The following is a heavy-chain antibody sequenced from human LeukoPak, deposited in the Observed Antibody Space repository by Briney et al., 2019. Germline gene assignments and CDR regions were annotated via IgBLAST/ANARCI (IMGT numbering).Heavy chain of an antibody. CDR3: ARENGNYYDSSGYYPAVLYYFDY. Sequence: GGSLRLSCAASGFRFSSHGMNWVRQVPGKGLEWVSHISSTSSSIYCADSVQGRFTISRDTAKNSLYLQMNSLRAEDTAVYYCARENGNYYDSSGYYPAVLYYFDYWGQGTLVTVSS. J-gene: IGHJ4*02. CDR1: GFRFSSHG. D-gene: IGHD3-22*01. V-gene: IGHV3-48*01. CDR2: ISSTSSSI.